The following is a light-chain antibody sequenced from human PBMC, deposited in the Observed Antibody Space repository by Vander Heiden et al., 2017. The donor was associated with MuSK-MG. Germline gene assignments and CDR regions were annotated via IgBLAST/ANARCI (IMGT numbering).Light chain of an antibody. CDR3: SSYSASNTYV. CDR2: DVT. J-gene: IGLJ1*01. Sequence: CSGTASDIGLSHYVSLYQHFPDKAPKLIIFDVTHRPSGVSNRFSGSKSGDTASLTISGLQAEDEADYYCSSYSASNTYVFGTGSRVTVL. CDR1: ASDIGLSHY. V-gene: IGLV2-14*03.